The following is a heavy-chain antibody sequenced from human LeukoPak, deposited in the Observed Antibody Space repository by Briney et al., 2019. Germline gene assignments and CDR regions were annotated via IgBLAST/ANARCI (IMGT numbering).Heavy chain of an antibody. CDR3: ARGFGGSSGSSDYYGMDV. Sequence: SVKVACKASGATFNNYVITWVRQAPGQGLEWMAMIIPSLDIVNYAQTFQDRLTITADKSTSTAYMELRSLRSEDTAVYYCARGFGGSSGSSDYYGMDVWGQGTTVTVSS. J-gene: IGHJ6*02. D-gene: IGHD6-19*01. V-gene: IGHV1-69*04. CDR1: GATFNNYV. CDR2: IIPSLDIV.